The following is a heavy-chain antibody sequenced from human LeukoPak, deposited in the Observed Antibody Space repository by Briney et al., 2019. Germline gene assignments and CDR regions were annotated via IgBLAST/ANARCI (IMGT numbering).Heavy chain of an antibody. CDR1: GFTFSSYW. CDR3: AKDPRSYYYGSGSYRVY. Sequence: GGSLRLSCAASGFTFSSYWMSWVRQAPGKGLEWVSAISGSGGSTYYADSVKGRFTISRDNSKNTLYLQMNSLRAEDTAVYYCAKDPRSYYYGSGSYRVYWGQGTLVTVSS. D-gene: IGHD3-10*01. V-gene: IGHV3-23*01. CDR2: ISGSGGST. J-gene: IGHJ4*02.